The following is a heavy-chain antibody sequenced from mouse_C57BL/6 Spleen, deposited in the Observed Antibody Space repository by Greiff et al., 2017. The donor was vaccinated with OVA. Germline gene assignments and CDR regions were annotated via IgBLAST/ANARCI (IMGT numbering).Heavy chain of an antibody. D-gene: IGHD2-5*01. CDR1: GFSLTSYG. V-gene: IGHV2-2*01. Sequence: VMLVESGPGLVQPSQSLSITCTVSGFSLTSYGVHWVRQSPGKGLEWLGVIWSGGSTDYNAAFISRLSISKDNSKSQVFFKMNSLQADDTAIYYCARGAYYSNLYAMDYWGQGTSVTVSS. CDR2: IWSGGST. CDR3: ARGAYYSNLYAMDY. J-gene: IGHJ4*01.